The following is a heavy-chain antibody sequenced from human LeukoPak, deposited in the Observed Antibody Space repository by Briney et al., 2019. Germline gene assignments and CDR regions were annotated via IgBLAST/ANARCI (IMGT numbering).Heavy chain of an antibody. J-gene: IGHJ3*02. CDR2: IKPDGSEK. V-gene: IGHV3-7*03. CDR1: GMTFSTYW. CDR3: AKPGAFDI. Sequence: GGSLRLSCTTSGMTFSTYWMSWVRQAPGKGLEWVAHIKPDGSEKYYLDSVRGRFTISRDNAKNSLYLQMNSLRAEDTAVYYCAKPGAFDIWGQGTMVTVSS.